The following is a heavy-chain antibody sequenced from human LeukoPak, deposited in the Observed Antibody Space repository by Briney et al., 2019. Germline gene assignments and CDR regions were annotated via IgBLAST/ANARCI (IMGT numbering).Heavy chain of an antibody. J-gene: IGHJ4*02. V-gene: IGHV3-23*01. Sequence: GGPLRLSCAASGFTFSSYAMSWVRQAPGKGLEWVSAISGSGGSTYYADSVKGRFTISRDNSKNTLYLQMNSLRAEDTAVYYCANLYSSGWNYFDYWGQGTLVTVSS. D-gene: IGHD6-19*01. CDR3: ANLYSSGWNYFDY. CDR2: ISGSGGST. CDR1: GFTFSSYA.